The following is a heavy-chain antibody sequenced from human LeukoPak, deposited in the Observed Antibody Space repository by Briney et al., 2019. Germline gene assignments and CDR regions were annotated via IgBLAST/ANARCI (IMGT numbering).Heavy chain of an antibody. D-gene: IGHD5-12*01. V-gene: IGHV5-51*01. CDR1: GYSFTSYW. CDR2: IYPGDSDI. Sequence: GESLKISCKGSGYSFTSYWIAWVRQMPGKGLEWMGIIYPGDSDIRYSPFFQGQVTISVDKSISTAYLRWSSLKASDTAIYYCARDGTGGYSGNFDYWGQGTLVTVSS. J-gene: IGHJ4*02. CDR3: ARDGTGGYSGNFDY.